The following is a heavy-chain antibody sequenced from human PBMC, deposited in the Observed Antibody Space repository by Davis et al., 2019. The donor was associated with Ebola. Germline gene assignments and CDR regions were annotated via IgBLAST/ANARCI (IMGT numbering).Heavy chain of an antibody. CDR1: GFTFSSYG. CDR3: AKDLWYSSGIDC. Sequence: GGSLRLSCAASGFTFSSYGMHWVRQAPGKGLEWVAVISYDGSNKYYADSMKGRFTISRDNSKNTLYLQMNSLRAEDTAMYYCAKDLWYSSGIDCWGQGTLVTVSS. CDR2: ISYDGSNK. D-gene: IGHD6-19*01. J-gene: IGHJ4*02. V-gene: IGHV3-30*18.